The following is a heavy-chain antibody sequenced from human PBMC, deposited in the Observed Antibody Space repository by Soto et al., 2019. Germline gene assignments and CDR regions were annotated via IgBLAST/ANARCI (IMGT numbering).Heavy chain of an antibody. CDR3: ARGGKTGLAY. CDR1: GGSFSGYY. V-gene: IGHV4-34*01. J-gene: IGHJ4*02. D-gene: IGHD1-1*01. CDR2: INHSGST. Sequence: SETLSLTCAVYGGSFSGYYWSWIRQPPGKGLEWIGEINHSGSTNYNPSLKSRVTISVDTSKNQFSLKLSSVTAADTAVYYCARGGKTGLAYWGQGILVTVAS.